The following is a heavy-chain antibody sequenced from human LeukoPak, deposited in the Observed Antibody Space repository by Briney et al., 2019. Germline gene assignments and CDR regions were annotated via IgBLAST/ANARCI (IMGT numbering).Heavy chain of an antibody. D-gene: IGHD6-19*01. CDR1: GGSISSYY. CDR3: AREFHSSGWSARNDY. CDR2: IYTSGST. J-gene: IGHJ4*02. Sequence: SETLSLTCTVSGGSISSYYWSWIRQPAGKGLEWIGRIYTSGSTNYNPSLKSRVTMSVDTSKNQFSLKLSSVTAADTAVYYCAREFHSSGWSARNDYWGQGTLVTVSS. V-gene: IGHV4-4*07.